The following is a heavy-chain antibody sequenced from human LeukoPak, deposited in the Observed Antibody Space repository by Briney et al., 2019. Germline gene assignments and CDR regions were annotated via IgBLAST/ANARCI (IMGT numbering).Heavy chain of an antibody. Sequence: GGSLRLSCAASGFTFSSYGMHWVRQAPGKGLEWVAVISYDGSNKYYADSVKGRFTISRDNSKNTPYLQMNSLRAEDTAVYYCAKDVAVAGFYYFDYWGQGTLVTVSS. CDR1: GFTFSSYG. V-gene: IGHV3-30*18. CDR3: AKDVAVAGFYYFDY. D-gene: IGHD6-19*01. J-gene: IGHJ4*02. CDR2: ISYDGSNK.